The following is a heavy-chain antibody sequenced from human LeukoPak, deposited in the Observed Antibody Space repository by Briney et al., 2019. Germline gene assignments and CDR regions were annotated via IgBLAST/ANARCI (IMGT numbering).Heavy chain of an antibody. CDR3: AKLLWFGESWDY. D-gene: IGHD3-10*01. V-gene: IGHV3-30*18. CDR2: ISYDGDNK. Sequence: GGSLRLSCAASGFTFSSYGMHWVRQAPGKGLEWVAVISYDGDNKYYADSVKGRFTISRDNSKSTLYLQMNGLRTEDTALYYCAKLLWFGESWDYWGQGTLVTVSS. CDR1: GFTFSSYG. J-gene: IGHJ4*02.